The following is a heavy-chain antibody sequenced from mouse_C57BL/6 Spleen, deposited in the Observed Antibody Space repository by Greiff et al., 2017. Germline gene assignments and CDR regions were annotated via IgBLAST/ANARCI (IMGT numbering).Heavy chain of an antibody. D-gene: IGHD2-3*01. V-gene: IGHV5-17*01. J-gene: IGHJ1*03. CDR1: GFTFSDYG. Sequence: DVMLVESGGGLVKPGGSLKLSCAASGFTFSDYGMHWVRQAPEKGLEWVAYISSGSSTINYADTVKGRFTISRDNAKNTLFLQMTSLRYEDTAMYYCARRDGYYGYFDVWGTGTTVTVSS. CDR3: ARRDGYYGYFDV. CDR2: ISSGSSTI.